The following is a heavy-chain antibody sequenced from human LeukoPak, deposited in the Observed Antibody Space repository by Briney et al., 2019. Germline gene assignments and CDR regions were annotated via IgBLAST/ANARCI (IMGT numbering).Heavy chain of an antibody. J-gene: IGHJ6*02. CDR2: ISGSGGST. CDR1: GFTFSSYA. D-gene: IGHD4-17*01. CDR3: AKGVTMTTAQRRNYYYYGMDV. Sequence: PGGSLRLSCAASGFTFSSYAVSSVRQAPGKGLEWVSAISGSGGSTYYADSVKGRFTISRDNSKNPLYLQMNSLRAEDTAVYYCAKGVTMTTAQRRNYYYYGMDVWGQGTTVTVPS. V-gene: IGHV3-23*01.